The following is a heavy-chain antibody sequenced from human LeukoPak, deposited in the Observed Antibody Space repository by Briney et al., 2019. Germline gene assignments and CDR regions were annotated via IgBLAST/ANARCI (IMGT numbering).Heavy chain of an antibody. CDR1: GFTFDDYA. CDR3: AKDMTYYYDSSAQDY. Sequence: GGSLRLSCAASGFTFDDYAMHWVRQAPGKGLEWVSGISWNSGSIGYADSAKGRFTISRDNAKNSLYLQMNSLRAEDTALYYCAKDMTYYYDSSAQDYWGQGTLVTVSS. D-gene: IGHD3-22*01. J-gene: IGHJ4*02. V-gene: IGHV3-9*01. CDR2: ISWNSGSI.